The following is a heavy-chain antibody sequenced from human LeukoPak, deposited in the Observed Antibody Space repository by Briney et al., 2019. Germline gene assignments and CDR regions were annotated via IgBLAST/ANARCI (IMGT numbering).Heavy chain of an antibody. J-gene: IGHJ4*02. D-gene: IGHD4/OR15-4a*01. V-gene: IGHV3-30*18. CDR2: SAHDEVGK. CDR3: AKDRGYGEHEPFES. CDR1: GFTFSDYA. Sequence: PGRSLRLSCAGSGFTFSDYAIHWVRQAPGKGLEWVAVSAHDEVGKQFADSVKGRFTLSRDNSRDSVHLQMNRLRDEDTAVYYCAKDRGYGEHEPFESWGQGSLVTVSS.